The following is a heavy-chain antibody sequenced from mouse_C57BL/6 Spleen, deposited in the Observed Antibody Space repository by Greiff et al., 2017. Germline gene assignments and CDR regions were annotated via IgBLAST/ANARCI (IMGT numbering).Heavy chain of an antibody. Sequence: EVQLQQSGPELVKPGASVKISCKASGYTFTDYYMNWVKQSHGKSLEWIGDINPNNGGTSYNQKFKGKATLTVDKSSSTAYMELRSLTSEDSAVYYCARWVLTTVVARAMDYWGQGTSVTVSS. J-gene: IGHJ4*01. V-gene: IGHV1-26*01. CDR1: GYTFTDYY. CDR3: ARWVLTTVVARAMDY. D-gene: IGHD1-1*01. CDR2: INPNNGGT.